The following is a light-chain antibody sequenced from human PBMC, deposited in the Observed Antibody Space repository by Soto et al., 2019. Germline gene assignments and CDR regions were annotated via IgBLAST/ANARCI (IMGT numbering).Light chain of an antibody. Sequence: ESVLTQSPATLSLSPGERATLSCRASPSVSNSSAWYQHKPGQAPRLLIYDASTRATGVPARFSGSGSGTEFTLTITSLQSEDFAVYFCHQYNKWPRTFGRGTKVDIK. CDR1: PSVSNS. CDR3: HQYNKWPRT. CDR2: DAS. V-gene: IGKV3-15*01. J-gene: IGKJ1*01.